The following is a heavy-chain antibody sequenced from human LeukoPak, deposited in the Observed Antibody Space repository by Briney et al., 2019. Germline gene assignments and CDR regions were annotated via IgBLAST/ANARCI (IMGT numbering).Heavy chain of an antibody. J-gene: IGHJ6*02. D-gene: IGHD6-13*01. CDR2: INHSGST. V-gene: IGHV4-34*01. CDR1: GGSFSGYY. CDR3: ARDRGSTRYSSSYHGMDV. Sequence: KTSETLSLTCAVYGGSFSGYYWSWIRQPPGKGPEWIGEINHSGSTNYNPSLKSRVTISVDTSKNQFSLKLSSVTAADTAVYYCARDRGSTRYSSSYHGMDVWGQGTTVTVSS.